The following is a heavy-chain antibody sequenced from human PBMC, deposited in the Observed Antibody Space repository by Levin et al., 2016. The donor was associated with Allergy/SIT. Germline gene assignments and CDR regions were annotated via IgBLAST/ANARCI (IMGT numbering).Heavy chain of an antibody. CDR2: IYSGGST. CDR1: GFTVSSNY. J-gene: IGHJ6*02. Sequence: GESLKISCAASGFTVSSNYMSWVRQAPGKGLEWVSVIYSGGSTYYADSVKGRFTISRDNSKNTLYLQMNSLRAEDTAVYYCARDGIGAADTAMVRTPAYYYYGMDVWGQGTTVTVSS. V-gene: IGHV3-66*01. CDR3: ARDGIGAADTAMVRTPAYYYYGMDV. D-gene: IGHD5-18*01.